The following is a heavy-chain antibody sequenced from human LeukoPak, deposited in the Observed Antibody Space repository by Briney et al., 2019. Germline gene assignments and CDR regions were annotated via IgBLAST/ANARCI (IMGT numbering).Heavy chain of an antibody. D-gene: IGHD6-19*01. CDR3: ARDSSGWYHWFDP. J-gene: IGHJ5*02. V-gene: IGHV4-59*01. Sequence: SETLSLTCTVSGGSISSYYWSWIRQPPGKGLEWIGYIYYSGSTNYNPSLKSRVTISVDTSKNQFSLKLTSVTAADAAVYYCARDSSGWYHWFDPWGQGTLVTVSS. CDR1: GGSISSYY. CDR2: IYYSGST.